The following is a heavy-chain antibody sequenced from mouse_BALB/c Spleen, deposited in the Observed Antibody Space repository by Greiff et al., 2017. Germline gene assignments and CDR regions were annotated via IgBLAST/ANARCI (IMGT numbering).Heavy chain of an antibody. CDR1: GFTFSSYA. CDR2: ISSGGSYT. V-gene: IGHV5-9-4*01. J-gene: IGHJ3*01. Sequence: EVKLVESGGGLVKPGGSLKLSCAASGFTFSSYAMSWVRQSPEKRLEWVAEISSGGSYTYYPDTVTGRFTISRDNAKNTLYLEMSSLRSEDTAMYYCAIPFYYYGSSSTYWGQGTLVTVSA. CDR3: AIPFYYYGSSSTY. D-gene: IGHD1-1*01.